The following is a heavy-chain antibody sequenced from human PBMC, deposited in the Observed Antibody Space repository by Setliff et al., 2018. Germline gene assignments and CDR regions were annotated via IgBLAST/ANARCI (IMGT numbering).Heavy chain of an antibody. D-gene: IGHD2-21*02. J-gene: IGHJ5*02. Sequence: KPSETLSLTCTVSGGSISSDSDYWSWIRQSAGKGLEWIGRIYASGSTEYNPSLGSRVTISVDTSRNQFSLQLSSVTSADTAIYYCARDRLRGWFDPWGQGTLVTVSS. V-gene: IGHV4-61*02. CDR3: ARDRLRGWFDP. CDR1: GGSISSDSDY. CDR2: IYASGST.